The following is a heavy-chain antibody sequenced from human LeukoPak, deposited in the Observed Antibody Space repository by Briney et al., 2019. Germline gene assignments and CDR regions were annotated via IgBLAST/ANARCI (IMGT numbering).Heavy chain of an antibody. CDR3: ARFRDDTYYYDSSGYRGFDY. J-gene: IGHJ4*02. V-gene: IGHV4-39*01. D-gene: IGHD3-22*01. CDR2: IYYSGST. Sequence: SETLSLTCTVSGGAISSSSYYWGWIRQPPGKGLEWIGSIYYSGSTYYNPSLKSRVTISVDTSKNQFSLKLSSVTAADTAVYYCARFRDDTYYYDSSGYRGFDYWGQGTLVTVSS. CDR1: GGAISSSSYY.